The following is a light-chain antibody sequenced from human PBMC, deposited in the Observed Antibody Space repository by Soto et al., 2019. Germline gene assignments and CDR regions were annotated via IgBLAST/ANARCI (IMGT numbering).Light chain of an antibody. CDR3: CSYAGSRTWV. Sequence: QSVLTQPASVVGSPGQSITISCSGTASDVGTYNLVSWYQHHPGKAPKLIIYEDTERLAGVSFRFFGSKSGNTASLTISGLQADDEADYHCCSYAGSRTWVFGGGTKVTVL. CDR1: ASDVGTYNL. V-gene: IGLV2-23*01. J-gene: IGLJ3*02. CDR2: EDT.